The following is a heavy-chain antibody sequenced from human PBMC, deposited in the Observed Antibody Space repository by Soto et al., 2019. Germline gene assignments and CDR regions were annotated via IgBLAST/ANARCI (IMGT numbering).Heavy chain of an antibody. CDR3: AREINSGYGPRVNWFDP. D-gene: IGHD5-12*01. J-gene: IGHJ5*02. V-gene: IGHV4-30-4*01. CDR1: GGSISSGDYY. CDR2: IYYSGST. Sequence: QVQLQESGPGLVKPSQTLSLTCTVSGGSISSGDYYWSWIRQPPGKGLEWIGYIYYSGSTYYNPSLKSRVTISVDTSKNQFSLKLSSVTAADTAVYYCAREINSGYGPRVNWFDPWGQGTLVTVSS.